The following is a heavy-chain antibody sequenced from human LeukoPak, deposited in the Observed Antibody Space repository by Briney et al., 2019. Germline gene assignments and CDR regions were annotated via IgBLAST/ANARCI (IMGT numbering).Heavy chain of an antibody. V-gene: IGHV3-64D*06. J-gene: IGHJ4*02. CDR2: ISSNEYDT. Sequence: GGSLRLSCSASGFTFSAYFMHWVRQAPGKGLEYVLSISSNEYDTYYADSVKGRFTISRDNSKNTLFLQMSSLRAEDTAVYYCVKDLNGTWSFDYWGQGTLVTVSS. CDR3: VKDLNGTWSFDY. D-gene: IGHD2-8*01. CDR1: GFTFSAYF.